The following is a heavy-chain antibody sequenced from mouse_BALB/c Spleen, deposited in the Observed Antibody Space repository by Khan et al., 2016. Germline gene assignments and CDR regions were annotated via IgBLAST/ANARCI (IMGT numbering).Heavy chain of an antibody. V-gene: IGHV4-1*02. Sequence: EVKLLESGGGLAHPGGSLKLSCAASGFDLSRYWMSWVRQAPGKGLEWIGEINPDSYTINYTPSLKDKFIISRDNAKNTRYLQMSKARSEDTALYYCARAGYYGYLAYWGQGTLVTVSA. CDR1: GFDLSRYW. D-gene: IGHD1-1*01. CDR2: INPDSYTI. J-gene: IGHJ3*01. CDR3: ARAGYYGYLAY.